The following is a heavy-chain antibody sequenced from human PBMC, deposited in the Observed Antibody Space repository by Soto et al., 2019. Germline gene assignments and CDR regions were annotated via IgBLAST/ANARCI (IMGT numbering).Heavy chain of an antibody. D-gene: IGHD5-18*01. CDR3: SRGILV. Sequence: QVHLQESGPGLVKPSQTLSLTCTVSGGSINSGGYCWSWIRQPPGKGLDWIGCISYGGSTSYNPSLKSRVTISVDTSKNQFSLKLSSVTAADTAVYYCSRGILVWGQGTLITVSS. CDR2: ISYGGST. J-gene: IGHJ4*02. V-gene: IGHV4-31*03. CDR1: GGSINSGGYC.